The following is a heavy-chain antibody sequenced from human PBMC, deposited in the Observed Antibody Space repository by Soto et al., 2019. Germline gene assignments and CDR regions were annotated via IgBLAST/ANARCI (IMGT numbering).Heavy chain of an antibody. CDR3: ARGLYDFWSGKYYFDY. D-gene: IGHD3-3*01. Sequence: SETLSLTCAVYGGSFSGYYWSWIRQPPGKGLEWIGEINHSGSTNYNPSLKSRVTISVDTSKNQFSLKLSSVTAADTAVYYCARGLYDFWSGKYYFDYWGQGTLVTV. CDR1: GGSFSGYY. J-gene: IGHJ4*02. V-gene: IGHV4-34*01. CDR2: INHSGST.